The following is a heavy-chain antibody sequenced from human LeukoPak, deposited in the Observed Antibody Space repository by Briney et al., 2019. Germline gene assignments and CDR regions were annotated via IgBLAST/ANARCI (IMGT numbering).Heavy chain of an antibody. J-gene: IGHJ3*02. D-gene: IGHD3-22*01. CDR1: GGSISSSSYY. CDR3: ATLGPTYYYDSSVYGRAFDI. V-gene: IGHV4-39*07. CDR2: IYYSGST. Sequence: PSETLSLTCTVSGGSISSSSYYWGWIRQPPGKGLEWIGSIYYSGSTYYNPSLKSRVTISVDKSKNQFSLKLSSVTAADTAVYYCATLGPTYYYDSSVYGRAFDIWGQGTMVTVSS.